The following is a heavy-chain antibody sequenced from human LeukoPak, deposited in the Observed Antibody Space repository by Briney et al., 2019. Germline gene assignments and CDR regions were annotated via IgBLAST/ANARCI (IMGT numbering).Heavy chain of an antibody. CDR1: GYTFTDYY. CDR2: VDPEDGET. D-gene: IGHD2-15*01. V-gene: IGHV1-69-2*01. Sequence: ASVKVSCKVSGYTFTDYYMHWVQQAPGKGLEWMGLVDPEDGETIYAERFQGRVTITADTSTDTAYMELSSLRSEDTAVYYCAVLRQPLVVDDPFDIWGQGTMVTVSS. J-gene: IGHJ3*02. CDR3: AVLRQPLVVDDPFDI.